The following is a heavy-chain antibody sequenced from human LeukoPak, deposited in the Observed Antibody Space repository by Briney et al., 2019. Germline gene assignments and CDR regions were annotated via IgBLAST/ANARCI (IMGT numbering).Heavy chain of an antibody. J-gene: IGHJ4*02. CDR3: ARVYYDFWSGKETEYYFDY. CDR2: INPSGGST. Sequence: VASVKVSCKASGYTFTSDYMHWVRQAPGQGLEWMGIINPSGGSTSYAQKFQGRVTMTRDTSTSTVYMELSSLRSEDTAVYYCARVYYDFWSGKETEYYFDYWGQGTLVTVSS. V-gene: IGHV1-46*01. D-gene: IGHD3-3*01. CDR1: GYTFTSDY.